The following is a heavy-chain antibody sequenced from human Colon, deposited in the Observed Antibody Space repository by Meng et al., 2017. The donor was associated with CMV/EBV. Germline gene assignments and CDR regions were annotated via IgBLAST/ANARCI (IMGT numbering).Heavy chain of an antibody. V-gene: IGHV4-30-4*01. CDR1: GCSTIGHYY. CDR3: VRDRITVAGNLFDS. CDR2: VHYSGST. D-gene: IGHD6-19*01. J-gene: IGHJ5*01. Sequence: SGCSTIGHYYCPSLPQPPGNALEWIGYVHYSGSTQYNPSLTSRVDISVDTSNNQFSLNLSSVTAADTAVYYCVRDRITVAGNLFDSWGQGTLVTVSS.